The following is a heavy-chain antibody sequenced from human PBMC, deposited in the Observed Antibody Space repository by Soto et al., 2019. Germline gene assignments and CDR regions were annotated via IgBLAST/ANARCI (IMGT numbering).Heavy chain of an antibody. J-gene: IGHJ5*02. V-gene: IGHV5-51*01. Sequence: PGESLKIYCKGSGYSFTSYWIGWVRQMPGKGLEWMGIIYPGDSDTRYSPSFQGQDTISAVKSISTAYLQWSSLKASDTAMYYCARTYYYDSSGYLPQQNWFDPWGQGTLVTVSS. CDR3: ARTYYYDSSGYLPQQNWFDP. CDR2: IYPGDSDT. D-gene: IGHD3-22*01. CDR1: GYSFTSYW.